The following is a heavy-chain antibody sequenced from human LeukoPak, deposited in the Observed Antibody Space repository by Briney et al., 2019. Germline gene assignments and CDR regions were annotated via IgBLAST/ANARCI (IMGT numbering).Heavy chain of an antibody. CDR3: ARDSSYYYDSSGYYDY. CDR1: GGSISSYY. Sequence: SETLSLTCTVSGGSISSYYWSWIRQPPGKGLEWNGYIYYSGSTNYNPSLKSRVTISVDASKNQFSLKLSSVTAADTAVYYCARDSSYYYDSSGYYDYWGQGTLVTASS. D-gene: IGHD3-22*01. CDR2: IYYSGST. J-gene: IGHJ4*02. V-gene: IGHV4-59*01.